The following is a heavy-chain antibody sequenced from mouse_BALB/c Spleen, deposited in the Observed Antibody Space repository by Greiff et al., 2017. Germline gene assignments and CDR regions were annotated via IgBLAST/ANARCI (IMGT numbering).Heavy chain of an antibody. CDR3: ARDYDVWAMDY. Sequence: EVQLQQSGPELVKPGASVKISCKASGYSFTGYYMHWVKQSHVKSLEWIGRINPYNGATSYNQNFKDKASLTVDKSSSTAYMELHSLTSEDSAVYYCARDYDVWAMDYWGQGTSVTVSS. CDR1: GYSFTGYY. CDR2: INPYNGAT. D-gene: IGHD2-4*01. V-gene: IGHV1-26*01. J-gene: IGHJ4*01.